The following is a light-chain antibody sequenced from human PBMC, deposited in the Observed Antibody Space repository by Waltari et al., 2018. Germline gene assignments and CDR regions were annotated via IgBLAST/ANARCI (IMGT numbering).Light chain of an antibody. Sequence: DIVMTQSPSTLAVSPGERATLSCWASQSVFSNVAWYQQKPGQAPRLLIFGAYTRATDIPGRFSGSGSGTEFTLTISSLQSEDAAVYYCLQYNDWPPWTFGQGTTVEIK. J-gene: IGKJ1*01. CDR2: GAY. CDR1: QSVFSN. V-gene: IGKV3-15*01. CDR3: LQYNDWPPWT.